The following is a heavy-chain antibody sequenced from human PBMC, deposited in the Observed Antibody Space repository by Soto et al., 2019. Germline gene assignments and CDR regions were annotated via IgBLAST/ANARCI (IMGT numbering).Heavy chain of an antibody. Sequence: EVQLVESGGGLVQPGGSLRLSCVASGFTFSDYWMHWVRQAPGKGLEWVARSRSKANNYATTYAASVKGRFTISRDESKNTTYLQMNSLKTEDTAIYYCASLIYDSSNFYDNDYWGQGTLVTVSS. V-gene: IGHV3-73*02. CDR3: ASLIYDSSNFYDNDY. D-gene: IGHD3-22*01. CDR1: GFTFSDYW. J-gene: IGHJ4*02. CDR2: SRSKANNYAT.